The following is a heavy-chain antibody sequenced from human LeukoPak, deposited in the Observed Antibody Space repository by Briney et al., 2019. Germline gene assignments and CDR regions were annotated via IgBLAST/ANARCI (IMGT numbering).Heavy chain of an antibody. CDR2: IIPIFGIA. Sequence: EASVKVSCKASGGTFSSYAISWVRQAPGQGLEWMGRIIPIFGIANYAQKFQGRVTITADKSTSTAHMELSSLRSEDTAVYYCARDRYYYDSSGYHTAFDIWGQGTMVTVSS. V-gene: IGHV1-69*04. CDR1: GGTFSSYA. D-gene: IGHD3-22*01. J-gene: IGHJ3*02. CDR3: ARDRYYYDSSGYHTAFDI.